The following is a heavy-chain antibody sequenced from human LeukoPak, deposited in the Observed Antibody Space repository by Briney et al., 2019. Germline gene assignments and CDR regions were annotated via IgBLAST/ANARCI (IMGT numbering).Heavy chain of an antibody. J-gene: IGHJ4*02. CDR3: ARGRGATVITNFDY. CDR2: ISPGGSDT. V-gene: IGHV5-51*01. D-gene: IGHD4-23*01. CDR1: GYTFTGYW. Sequence: GESLKISCKSSGYTFTGYWIGWVRQMPGKGLEWMGIISPGGSDTRYSPSFQGQVTMSADKSINTAYLQWGSLKASDTAMYYCARGRGATVITNFDYWGQGTLVTVSS.